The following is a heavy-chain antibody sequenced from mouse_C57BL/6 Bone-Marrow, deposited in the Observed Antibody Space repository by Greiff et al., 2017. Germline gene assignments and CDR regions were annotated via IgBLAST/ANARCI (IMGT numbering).Heavy chain of an antibody. V-gene: IGHV1-82*01. CDR2: IYPGDGET. D-gene: IGHD1-1*01. CDR3: AREEVYYGSSYDWYFDV. CDR1: GYAFSSSW. J-gene: IGHJ1*03. Sequence: QVQLLQSGPELVKPGASVKISCKASGYAFSSSWMNWVKQRPGKGLEWIGRIYPGDGETNYSGKFKCKATLTADKSSSTAYMQLSSLTSEDSAVYFCAREEVYYGSSYDWYFDVWGKGTTVTVSS.